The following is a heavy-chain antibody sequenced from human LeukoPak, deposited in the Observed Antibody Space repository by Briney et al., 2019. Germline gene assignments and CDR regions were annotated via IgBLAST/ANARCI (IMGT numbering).Heavy chain of an antibody. CDR3: AKEIRDSSGYYDYYYGMDV. CDR1: GFTFSSYG. Sequence: GGSLRLSCAASGFTFSSYGMHWVRQAPGKGLEWVAVISYDGSNKYYADSVKGRFTISRDNSKNTLCLQMNSLRAEDTAVYYCAKEIRDSSGYYDYYYGMDVWGQGTTVTVSS. V-gene: IGHV3-30*18. CDR2: ISYDGSNK. D-gene: IGHD3-22*01. J-gene: IGHJ6*02.